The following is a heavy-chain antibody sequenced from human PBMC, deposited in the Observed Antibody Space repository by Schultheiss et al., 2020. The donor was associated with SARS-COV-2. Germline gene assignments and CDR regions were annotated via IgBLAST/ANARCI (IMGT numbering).Heavy chain of an antibody. CDR2: ISWNSGSI. V-gene: IGHV3-9*01. CDR1: GFTFSSYG. D-gene: IGHD2-2*02. J-gene: IGHJ6*02. CDR3: AKDIGYCSSTSCYTPYYYGMDV. Sequence: GGSLRLSCAASGFTFSSYGMHWVRQAPGKGLEWVSGISWNSGSIGYADSVKGRFTISRDNAKNSLYLQMNSLRAEDTALYYCAKDIGYCSSTSCYTPYYYGMDVWGQGTTVTVSS.